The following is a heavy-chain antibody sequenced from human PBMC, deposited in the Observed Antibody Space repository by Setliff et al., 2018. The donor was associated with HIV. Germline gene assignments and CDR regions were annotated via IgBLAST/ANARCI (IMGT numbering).Heavy chain of an antibody. CDR2: ISPDGSAT. Sequence: AGGSLRLSCAASGFTFSSAWMGWVRQAPAKGLEWVANISPDGSATYYVDSLKGRFTISRDNARNSLYLQIDSLRAEDTAVYHCARMISPRSNRYSPGWFDYWGQGTLVTVSS. D-gene: IGHD5-12*01. CDR1: GFTFSSAW. V-gene: IGHV3-7*01. CDR3: ARMISPRSNRYSPGWFDY. J-gene: IGHJ4*02.